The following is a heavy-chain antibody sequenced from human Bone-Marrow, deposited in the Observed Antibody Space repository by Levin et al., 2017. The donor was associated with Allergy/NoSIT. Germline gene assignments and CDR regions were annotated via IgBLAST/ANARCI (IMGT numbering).Heavy chain of an antibody. CDR1: GFAFSSFG. CDR2: ISYDGRSK. D-gene: IGHD1-7*01. V-gene: IGHV3-30*18. CDR3: VKDGSPFYNWNYYFEF. Sequence: GGSLRLSCAASGFAFSSFGMHWVRQAPGKGLDWVTVISYDGRSKNYADSVKGRFTISRDNSKNTLYLQMNSLRGDDTAVYYCVKDGSPFYNWNYYFEFWGQGTLVTVSS. J-gene: IGHJ4*02.